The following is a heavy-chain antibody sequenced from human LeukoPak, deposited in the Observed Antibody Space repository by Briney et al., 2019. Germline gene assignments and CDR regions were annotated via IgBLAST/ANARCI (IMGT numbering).Heavy chain of an antibody. Sequence: SESLTLTCTASGGSISSGSYYWIRIRQPAGKGLEWISSIYTSRRTNYNPSLNRRITISVDTSKNQFSLKLSSVTAADTAVYYCARVTTGGYYNWGGQGTLVTVSS. CDR3: ARVTTGGYYNW. CDR2: IYTSRRT. J-gene: IGHJ4*02. D-gene: IGHD3-22*01. V-gene: IGHV4-61*02. CDR1: GGSISSGSYY.